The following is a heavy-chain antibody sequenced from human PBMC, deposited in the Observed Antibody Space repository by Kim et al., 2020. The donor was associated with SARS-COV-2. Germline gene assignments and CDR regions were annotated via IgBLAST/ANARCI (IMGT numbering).Heavy chain of an antibody. Sequence: GGSLRLSCAASGFTFSNFGMSWVRQAPGKGLEWVASISPSSSHISYADSVRGRFTVTRDNFKNILSLEINSLGAADTAIYFCARSIPFDFFDY. CDR2: ISPSSSHI. CDR1: GFTFSNFG. D-gene: IGHD2-2*02. V-gene: IGHV3-21*04. CDR3: ARSIPFDFFDY. J-gene: IGHJ4*01.